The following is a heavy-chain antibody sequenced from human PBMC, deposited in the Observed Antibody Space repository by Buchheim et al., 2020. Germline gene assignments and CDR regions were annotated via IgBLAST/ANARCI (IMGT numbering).Heavy chain of an antibody. Sequence: QVQLVQSGAEVKKPGASVKIACKASGYTLISNYMHWVRQAPGQGLEWMGVINPSSGSTTYAQKFQGRVTMTRDTSTSIVYMELSSLRSEDTAVYYCARDLSTTDYYDSSGLLLSSWFDPWGQGTL. CDR3: ARDLSTTDYYDSSGLLLSSWFDP. D-gene: IGHD3-22*01. CDR1: GYTLISNY. CDR2: INPSSGST. V-gene: IGHV1-46*01. J-gene: IGHJ5*02.